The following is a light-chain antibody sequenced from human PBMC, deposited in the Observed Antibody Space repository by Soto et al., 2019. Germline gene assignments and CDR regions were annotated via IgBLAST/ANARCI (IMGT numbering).Light chain of an antibody. CDR1: QSVGRNY. CDR2: DAS. Sequence: EIVLTQSPGTLSLSPGESATLSCRASQSVGRNYLAWFQHKPDQAPRLLIYDASNRATGVPDRFSGSGSGTEFTLSGTRLEPEDFAVYYCHQYAVSPLTFGGGTTVEIK. CDR3: HQYAVSPLT. J-gene: IGKJ4*01. V-gene: IGKV3-20*01.